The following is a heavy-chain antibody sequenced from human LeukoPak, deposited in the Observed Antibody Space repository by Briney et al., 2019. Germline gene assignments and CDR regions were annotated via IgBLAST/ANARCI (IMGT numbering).Heavy chain of an antibody. CDR1: GGSISSGDYY. V-gene: IGHV4-30-4*01. Sequence: PSQTLSLTCTVSGGSISSGDYYWSWIRQPPGKGLEWIGYIYYSGYTYYNPSLKSRVTISADTSKNQFSLNLSSVTAADTAVYYCARGRHYGSGSYPFDYWGQGTLVTVSS. CDR2: IYYSGYT. CDR3: ARGRHYGSGSYPFDY. J-gene: IGHJ4*02. D-gene: IGHD3-10*01.